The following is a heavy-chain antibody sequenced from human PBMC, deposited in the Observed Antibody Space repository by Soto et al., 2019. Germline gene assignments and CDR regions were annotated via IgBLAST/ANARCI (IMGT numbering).Heavy chain of an antibody. CDR1: GFTFSSYA. J-gene: IGHJ4*02. CDR3: ARRSSSWYFDY. D-gene: IGHD6-13*01. Sequence: EVQLLESGGGLVQPGGSLRLSCAASGFTFSSYAMNWVRQAPGKGLEWVSVISGSGGSTYYADSVKGRFTISRDNSKNTLYLQRNSLSAEDTAVYYCARRSSSWYFDYWGQGTLVTVSS. V-gene: IGHV3-23*01. CDR2: ISGSGGST.